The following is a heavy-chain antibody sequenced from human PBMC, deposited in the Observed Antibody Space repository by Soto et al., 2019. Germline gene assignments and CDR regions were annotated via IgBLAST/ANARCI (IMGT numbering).Heavy chain of an antibody. J-gene: IGHJ3*02. V-gene: IGHV1-18*01. CDR1: GYSFSSYG. Sequence: QVQLVQSGAEVKNPGASVKVSCKASGYSFSSYGISWVRQAPGQGLEWVGWIGAYNGDTNYAQKLQGRVTLTTDTSTSTAYMELTSLRSDDTAMYYCERDRGYRPDTFDIWGQGTMVIVNS. D-gene: IGHD3-10*01. CDR3: ERDRGYRPDTFDI. CDR2: IGAYNGDT.